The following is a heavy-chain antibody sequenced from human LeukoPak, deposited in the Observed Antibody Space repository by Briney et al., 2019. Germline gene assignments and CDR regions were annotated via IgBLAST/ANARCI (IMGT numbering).Heavy chain of an antibody. CDR3: ATSTVVITFGPPDY. V-gene: IGHV3-30*02. CDR1: GFTFSSYG. CDR2: IRYDGSNK. D-gene: IGHD3-22*01. J-gene: IGHJ4*02. Sequence: VGSLGLSCAASGFTFSSYGMHWVRQAPGKGLEWVAFIRYDGSNKYYADSVKGRFTISRDNSKNTLYLQMNSLRAEDTAVYYCATSTVVITFGPPDYWGQGTLVTVSS.